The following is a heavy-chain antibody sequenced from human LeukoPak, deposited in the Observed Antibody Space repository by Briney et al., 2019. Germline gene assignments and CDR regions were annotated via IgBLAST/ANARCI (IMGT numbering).Heavy chain of an antibody. CDR3: ARGEAVPAAFSASDY. Sequence: PGGSLRLSCAASGFTFSSYAMNWVRQAPGKGLEWVSAISGSGGSTYYGDSVKGRFTISRDNSKSTLYLQINNMRAEDTALYYCARGEAVPAAFSASDYWGQGTLVTVSS. D-gene: IGHD2-2*01. J-gene: IGHJ4*02. CDR1: GFTFSSYA. CDR2: ISGSGGST. V-gene: IGHV3-23*01.